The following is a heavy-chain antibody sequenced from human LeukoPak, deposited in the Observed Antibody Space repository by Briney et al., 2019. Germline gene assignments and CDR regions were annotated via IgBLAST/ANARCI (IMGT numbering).Heavy chain of an antibody. D-gene: IGHD5-24*01. CDR2: ISWNSGSI. J-gene: IGHJ5*02. V-gene: IGHV3-9*01. Sequence: QPGRSLRLSCAASGFTFDDYAMHWVRQAPGKGLEWVSGISWNSGSIGYADSVKGRFTISRDNAKNSLYLQMNSLRAEDTALYYCARDNSVRDEAWWFNPWGQGTLVTVSS. CDR1: GFTFDDYA. CDR3: ARDNSVRDEAWWFNP.